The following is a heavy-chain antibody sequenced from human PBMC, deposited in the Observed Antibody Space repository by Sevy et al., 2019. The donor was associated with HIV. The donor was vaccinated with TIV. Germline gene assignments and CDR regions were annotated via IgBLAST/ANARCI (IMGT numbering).Heavy chain of an antibody. V-gene: IGHV4-38-2*01. D-gene: IGHD1-7*01. CDR1: GYSISSGYF. Sequence: SETLYLTCGVSGYSISSGYFWGWIRQPPGKGLEWIGTIHHSGSTYYNPSLKSRVTISVDTSKNQFSLNLSSVTAADTAVYYCARQTWITGTTRHFQYWGQGTLVTVSS. CDR3: ARQTWITGTTRHFQY. J-gene: IGHJ1*01. CDR2: IHHSGST.